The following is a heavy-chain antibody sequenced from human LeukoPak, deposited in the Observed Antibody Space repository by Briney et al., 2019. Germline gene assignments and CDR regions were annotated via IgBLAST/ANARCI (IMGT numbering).Heavy chain of an antibody. Sequence: SETLSLTCTVSGGSITGGSYYWAWIRQPPGKGLEWIGYIYYSGSTYYNPSLKSRVTISVDTSKNQFSLKLSSVTAADTAVYYCARDHPRKYSGSYHFDYWGQGTLVTVSS. CDR2: IYYSGST. D-gene: IGHD1-26*01. J-gene: IGHJ4*02. CDR1: GGSITGGSYY. CDR3: ARDHPRKYSGSYHFDY. V-gene: IGHV4-30-4*08.